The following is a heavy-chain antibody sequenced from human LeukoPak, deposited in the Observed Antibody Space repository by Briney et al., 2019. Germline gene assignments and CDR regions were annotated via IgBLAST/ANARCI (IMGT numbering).Heavy chain of an antibody. Sequence: PGGSLRLSCAASGFTFSDYYMSWIRQAPGKGLEWVSYISSSGSTIYYADSVKGRFTISRGNAKNSLYLQMNSLRAEDTAVYYCARDSSPAAGTYYYYYGMDVWGQGTTVTVSS. D-gene: IGHD6-13*01. V-gene: IGHV3-11*01. CDR1: GFTFSDYY. J-gene: IGHJ6*02. CDR3: ARDSSPAAGTYYYYYGMDV. CDR2: ISSSGSTI.